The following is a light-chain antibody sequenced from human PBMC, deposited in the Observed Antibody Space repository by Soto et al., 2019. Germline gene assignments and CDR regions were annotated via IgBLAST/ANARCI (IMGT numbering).Light chain of an antibody. V-gene: IGKV3-15*01. CDR3: QQYNNWPQYT. CDR2: GAS. Sequence: VVMTQSPATLSVSPGERATLSCRASQTVSSDLAWYQQKPGQAPRLLMYGASTRAAGVPVRFSGSGFGTEFTLTISRVESEDVGVYFCQQYNNWPQYTFGQGTKVDIK. J-gene: IGKJ2*01. CDR1: QTVSSD.